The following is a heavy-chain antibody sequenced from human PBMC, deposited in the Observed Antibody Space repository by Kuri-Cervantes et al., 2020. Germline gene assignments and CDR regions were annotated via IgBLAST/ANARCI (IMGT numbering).Heavy chain of an antibody. Sequence: GRSLKISCAASGFTFSSYDMHWVRQATGKGLEWVSAIGTAGDTYYPGSVKGRFTISRENAKNSLYLQMNSLRAGDTAVYYCARLAVAGGNGMDVWGQGTTVTVSS. CDR3: ARLAVAGGNGMDV. V-gene: IGHV3-13*01. D-gene: IGHD6-19*01. CDR2: IGTAGDT. CDR1: GFTFSSYD. J-gene: IGHJ6*02.